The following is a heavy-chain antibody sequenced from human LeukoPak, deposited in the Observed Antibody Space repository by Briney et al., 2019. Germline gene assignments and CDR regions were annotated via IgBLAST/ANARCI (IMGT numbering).Heavy chain of an antibody. D-gene: IGHD3-10*01. CDR2: IYYSGST. Sequence: SEALCLSCTVSGGSISSYFRSWIRQPPGKGLEWIGYIYYSGSTNSNPSLKSRVTISVDTSKNQFSLKLSSVTAADTAVYYCARERLWFGELSSWFDPWGQGTLVTVSS. CDR3: ARERLWFGELSSWFDP. V-gene: IGHV4-59*01. J-gene: IGHJ5*02. CDR1: GGSISSYF.